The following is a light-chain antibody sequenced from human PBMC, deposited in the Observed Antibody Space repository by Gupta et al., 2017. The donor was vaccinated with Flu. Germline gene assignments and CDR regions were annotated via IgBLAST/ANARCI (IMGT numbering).Light chain of an antibody. J-gene: IGKJ4*01. Sequence: ERATLSCMTSHRINNIYLSWYQQRPVQAPMLLIYAASSSATGIPDRVSGSGSGTDFTLTISRLEPEDFAVYYWQQYNNSPLTFGGGTKVEI. CDR3: QQYNNSPLT. CDR2: AAS. V-gene: IGKV3-20*01. CDR1: HRINNIY.